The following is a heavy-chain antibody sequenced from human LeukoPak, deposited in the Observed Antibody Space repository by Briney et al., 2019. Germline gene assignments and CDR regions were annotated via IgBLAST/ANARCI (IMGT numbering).Heavy chain of an antibody. J-gene: IGHJ6*02. CDR3: ARAKGYTYGRDFYFYYGMDV. CDR1: GGSISSGGYY. D-gene: IGHD5-18*01. V-gene: IGHV4-61*08. CDR2: ISYIGNT. Sequence: SQTLSLTCTVSGGSISSGGYYWSWIRQPPGKGLEWIGYISYIGNTNYSPSLKSRVTISIDTSENQLSLKLSSVTAADTAVYYCARAKGYTYGRDFYFYYGMDVWGQGTTVTVSS.